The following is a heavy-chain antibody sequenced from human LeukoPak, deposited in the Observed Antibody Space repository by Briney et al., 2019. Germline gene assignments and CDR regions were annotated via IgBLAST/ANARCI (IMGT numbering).Heavy chain of an antibody. CDR3: VRGDGRDY. CDR2: ISSSSSNT. Sequence: PGGSLRLSCAASGFTFSGSTMNWVRQAPGKGLEWVSSISSSSSNTHYADSVKGRFTISRDNAKNSLYMQRNSLRAEDTAVYYCVRGDGRDYWGQGTLVTVSS. V-gene: IGHV3-21*01. CDR1: GFTFSGST. D-gene: IGHD5-24*01. J-gene: IGHJ4*02.